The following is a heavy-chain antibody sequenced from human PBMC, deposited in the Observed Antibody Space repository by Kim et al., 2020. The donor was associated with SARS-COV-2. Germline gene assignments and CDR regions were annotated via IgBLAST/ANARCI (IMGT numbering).Heavy chain of an antibody. J-gene: IGHJ4*02. CDR3: AHGSIAVAGCFDY. Sequence: RPSLQSRLTITKDTSKNQVVLTMTNMDPVDTATYYCAHGSIAVAGCFDYWGQGTLVTVSS. V-gene: IGHV2-5*01. D-gene: IGHD6-19*01.